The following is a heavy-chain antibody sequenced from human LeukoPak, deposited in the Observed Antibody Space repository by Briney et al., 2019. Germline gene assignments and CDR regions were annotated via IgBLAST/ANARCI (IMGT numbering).Heavy chain of an antibody. Sequence: GGSLRLSCAASGFTVSSNHMSWVRQAPGKGLEWVSVIYSGGSTYYADSVKGRFTISRDNSKNTLYPQMNSLRAEDTAVYYCARVIVTGYYDAFDIWGQGTMVTVSS. CDR2: IYSGGST. CDR3: ARVIVTGYYDAFDI. CDR1: GFTVSSNH. J-gene: IGHJ3*02. D-gene: IGHD3-9*01. V-gene: IGHV3-53*01.